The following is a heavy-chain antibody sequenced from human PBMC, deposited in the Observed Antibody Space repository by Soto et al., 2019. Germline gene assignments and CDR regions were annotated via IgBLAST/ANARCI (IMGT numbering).Heavy chain of an antibody. Sequence: PGESLQISCQASGYSFISSWIGCVRQMPGKGLEWIGIIYPGDSDTRYSPSFQGQVTISADKSTSTAYLQWSSLKASDTATYYCARMMAASATAFDYWGQGALVTVSS. V-gene: IGHV5-51*01. CDR2: IYPGDSDT. CDR1: GYSFISSW. CDR3: ARMMAASATAFDY. D-gene: IGHD6-13*01. J-gene: IGHJ4*02.